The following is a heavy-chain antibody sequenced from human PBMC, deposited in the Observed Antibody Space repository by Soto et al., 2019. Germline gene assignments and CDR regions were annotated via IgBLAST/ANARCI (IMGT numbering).Heavy chain of an antibody. CDR2: IIPIVGTG. V-gene: IGHV1-69*01. D-gene: IGHD2-2*01. Sequence: QVQLVQSGAEVRKPGSSVTVSCKASGGTFSNYAISSVRQAPGQGLEWMGGIIPIVGTGRYAQKFQGRVTITADEPTTTAYMELSSLRFEDTAVYYCARVVILVPTASTHYYYHMDVWGPGTTVTVSS. CDR1: GGTFSNYA. CDR3: ARVVILVPTASTHYYYHMDV. J-gene: IGHJ6*02.